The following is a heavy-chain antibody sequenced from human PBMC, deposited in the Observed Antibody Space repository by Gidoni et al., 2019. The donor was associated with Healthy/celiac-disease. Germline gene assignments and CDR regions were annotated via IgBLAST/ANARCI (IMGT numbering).Heavy chain of an antibody. CDR2: INPNSGGT. D-gene: IGHD3-22*01. J-gene: IGHJ3*02. V-gene: IGHV1-2*04. CDR3: ARQRYYDSSWAFDI. CDR1: GYPFTGYY. Sequence: QVQLVQSGAEVKKPGASVKVSCKASGYPFTGYYMHWVRQAPGQGLEWMGWINPNSGGTNYAQKFQGWVTMTRDTSISTAYMELSRLRSDDTAVYYCARQRYYDSSWAFDIWGQGTMVTVSS.